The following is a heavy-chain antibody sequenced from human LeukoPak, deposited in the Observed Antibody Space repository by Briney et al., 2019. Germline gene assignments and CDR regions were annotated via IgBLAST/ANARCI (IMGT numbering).Heavy chain of an antibody. V-gene: IGHV1-18*01. CDR2: ISAYNGDK. D-gene: IGHD1-14*01. J-gene: IGHJ5*02. CDR3: ARDAKQRTENWFDP. Sequence: GASVKVSCTASGYTFTSYGISWVRQAPGQGLEWMGWISAYNGDKKYAEKLQGRVTMTTDTSTSTAYMELRSLRSDDTAVYYCARDAKQRTENWFDPWGQGTLVTVSS. CDR1: GYTFTSYG.